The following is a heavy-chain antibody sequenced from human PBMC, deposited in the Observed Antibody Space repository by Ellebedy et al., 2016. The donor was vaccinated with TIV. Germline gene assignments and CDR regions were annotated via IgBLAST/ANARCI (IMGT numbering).Heavy chain of an antibody. CDR2: IKSKTDGGTT. D-gene: IGHD3-22*01. CDR1: GFTFSNAW. CDR3: TTTMYYYDSSGYPTGDVLDI. V-gene: IGHV3-15*07. Sequence: PGGSLRLSCAASGFTFSNAWMNWVRQAPGKGLEWVGRIKSKTDGGTTDYAAPVKGRFTISRDDSKNTLYLQMNSLKTEDTAVYYCTTTMYYYDSSGYPTGDVLDIWGQGTMVTVSS. J-gene: IGHJ3*02.